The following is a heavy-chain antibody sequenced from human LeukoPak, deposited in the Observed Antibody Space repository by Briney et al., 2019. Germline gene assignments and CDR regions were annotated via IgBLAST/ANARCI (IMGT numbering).Heavy chain of an antibody. CDR1: GFIFSDYW. J-gene: IGHJ4*02. Sequence: GGSLRLSCAASGFIFSDYWMHWVRQGPGKGLVWVSRINADGSSTTYADSVKGRFTISRDNSKNTLYLQMNSLRAEDTAVYYCARSEDSYGPSWGQGTLVTVSS. V-gene: IGHV3-74*03. D-gene: IGHD5-18*01. CDR3: ARSEDSYGPS. CDR2: INADGSST.